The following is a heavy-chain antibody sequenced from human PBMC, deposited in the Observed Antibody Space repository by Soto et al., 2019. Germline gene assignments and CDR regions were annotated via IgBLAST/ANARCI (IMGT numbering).Heavy chain of an antibody. D-gene: IGHD2-2*01. CDR1: GGTFSSYT. V-gene: IGHV1-69*08. CDR2: IIPILGIA. CDR3: ARDLSVVVPAARGMWFDH. J-gene: IGHJ5*02. Sequence: QVQLVQSGAEVKKPGSSVKVSCKASGGTFSSYTISWVRQAPGQGLEWMGRIIPILGIANYAQKYQGRDTITADKTTSTAYMELSSLRSEDTAVYYCARDLSVVVPAARGMWFDHWGQGTLVTVSS.